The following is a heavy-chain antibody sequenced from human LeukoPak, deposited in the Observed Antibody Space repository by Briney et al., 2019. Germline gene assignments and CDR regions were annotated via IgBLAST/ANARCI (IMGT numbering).Heavy chain of an antibody. D-gene: IGHD2-21*01. Sequence: GGSLRLSCAASGFTFSSYEMNWVRQAPGKGLEWVSYISSSGSTIYYADSVKGRLTISRDNAKNSLYLQMNSLRAEDTAVYYCALWSFKYFQHWGQGTLVTVSS. V-gene: IGHV3-48*03. CDR2: ISSSGSTI. CDR1: GFTFSSYE. J-gene: IGHJ1*01. CDR3: ALWSFKYFQH.